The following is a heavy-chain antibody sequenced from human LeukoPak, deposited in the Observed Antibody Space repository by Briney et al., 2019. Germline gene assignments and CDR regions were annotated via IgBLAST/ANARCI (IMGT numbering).Heavy chain of an antibody. CDR1: GYSISSGYY. D-gene: IGHD3-10*01. V-gene: IGHV4-4*07. J-gene: IGHJ4*02. Sequence: SETLSLTCAVSGYSISSGYYWSWIRQPAGKGLDWIGRIYTSGSTKKNPSLSSRVTISIDASKNQFSLRLSSLTAADTAIYYCARDSGRRGYPEYSFDYWGQGTPVIVSS. CDR2: IYTSGST. CDR3: ARDSGRRGYPEYSFDY.